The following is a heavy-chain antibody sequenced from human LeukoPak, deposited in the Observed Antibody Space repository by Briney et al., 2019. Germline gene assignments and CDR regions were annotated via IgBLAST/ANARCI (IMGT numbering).Heavy chain of an antibody. V-gene: IGHV3-48*01. Sequence: PGGSLRLSCAASGFTFSSYSMNWVRQAPGKGLEWVSYISSSSSTIYYADSVKGRFTISRDNSKNTLYLQMNSLRAEDTAAYYCAISPGGYSYGEFDYWGQGTLVTVSS. CDR2: ISSSSSTI. CDR1: GFTFSSYS. J-gene: IGHJ4*02. D-gene: IGHD5-18*01. CDR3: AISPGGYSYGEFDY.